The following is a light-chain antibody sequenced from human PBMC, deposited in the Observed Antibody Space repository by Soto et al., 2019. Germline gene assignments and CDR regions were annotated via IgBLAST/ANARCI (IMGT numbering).Light chain of an antibody. J-gene: IGLJ1*01. V-gene: IGLV2-14*01. Sequence: QSALTQPASVSGSPGQSITISCTGTSSDVGGYNYVSWYQQHPGKAPKLMIYEVSNRPSGVSNRFSGSKSGNTASLTISGLQAEDEADYYCSPYTSSSTLYVFGTGTKLIVL. CDR3: SPYTSSSTLYV. CDR2: EVS. CDR1: SSDVGGYNY.